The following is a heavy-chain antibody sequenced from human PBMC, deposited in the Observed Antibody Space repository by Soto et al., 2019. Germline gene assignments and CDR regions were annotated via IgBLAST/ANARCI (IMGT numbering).Heavy chain of an antibody. J-gene: IGHJ5*02. D-gene: IGHD2-15*01. CDR1: CGSISSYY. Sequence: SETLSLTCTVSCGSISSYYWSWIRQPPGKGLEWIGYIYYSGSTNYNPSLKSRVTISVDTSKNQFSLKLSSVTAADTAVYCCARVHGPYYCSGGSCYSYNWFDPWGQGTLVTVSS. CDR3: ARVHGPYYCSGGSCYSYNWFDP. V-gene: IGHV4-59*01. CDR2: IYYSGST.